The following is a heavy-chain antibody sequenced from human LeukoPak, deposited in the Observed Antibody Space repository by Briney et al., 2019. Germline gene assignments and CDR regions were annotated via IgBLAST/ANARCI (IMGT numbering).Heavy chain of an antibody. CDR1: GYTFTGYY. CDR2: INPNSGGT. D-gene: IGHD3-10*01. J-gene: IGHJ5*02. CDR3: ARANMVRGVGLFFDRNWFDP. V-gene: IGHV1-2*02. Sequence: ASVKVSCKASGYTFTGYYMHWVRQAPGQGLEWMGWINPNSGGTNYAQKFQGRATMTRDTSISTAYMELSRLRSDDTAVYYCARANMVRGVGLFFDRNWFDPWGQGTLVTVSS.